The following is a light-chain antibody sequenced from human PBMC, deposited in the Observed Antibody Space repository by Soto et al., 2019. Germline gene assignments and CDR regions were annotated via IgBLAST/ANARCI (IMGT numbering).Light chain of an antibody. CDR2: WAS. CDR3: QQYYDNPRT. J-gene: IGKJ1*01. V-gene: IGKV4-1*01. Sequence: DIVMTQSPDSLAVSLGERATINCKSSQGFLYTSKIKNTLGWYQQKPGQPPKLLIYWASARESGVPDRFSGSGSGTDFTLTISSLQAEDVAVYYCQQYYDNPRTFGQGTKVEIK. CDR1: QGFLYTSKIKNT.